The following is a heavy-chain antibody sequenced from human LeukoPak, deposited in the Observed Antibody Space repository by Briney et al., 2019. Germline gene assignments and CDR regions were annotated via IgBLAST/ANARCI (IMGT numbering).Heavy chain of an antibody. CDR1: GFTFSSYG. V-gene: IGHV3-30*18. CDR2: ISYDGSNK. D-gene: IGHD2-21*01. Sequence: PGGSLRLSCAASGFTFSSYGMHWVRQAPGKGLEWVAVISYDGSNKYYADSVKGRFTISRDNSKNTLYLQMNSLRAEDTAVYYCAKPIFAYIEQALLDYWGQGTLVTVSS. J-gene: IGHJ4*02. CDR3: AKPIFAYIEQALLDY.